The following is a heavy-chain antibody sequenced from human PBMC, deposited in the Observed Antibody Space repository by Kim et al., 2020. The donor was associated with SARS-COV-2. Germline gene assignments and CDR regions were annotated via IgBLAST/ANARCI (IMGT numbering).Heavy chain of an antibody. D-gene: IGHD3-10*01. CDR1: GGSFSGYY. V-gene: IGHV4-34*01. CDR2: INHSGST. CDR3: ARGSKSPQGYYYGSGSYWFDP. Sequence: SETLSLTCAVYGGSFSGYYWSWIRQPPGKGLEWIGEINHSGSTNYNPSLKSRVTISVDTSKNQFSLKLSSVTAADTAVYYCARGSKSPQGYYYGSGSYWFDPWGQGTLVTVSS. J-gene: IGHJ5*02.